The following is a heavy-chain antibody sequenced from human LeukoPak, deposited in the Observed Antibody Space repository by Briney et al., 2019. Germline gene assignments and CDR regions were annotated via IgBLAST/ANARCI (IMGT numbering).Heavy chain of an antibody. V-gene: IGHV4-39*01. CDR1: GGSISSSSSY. Sequence: PSETLSLTCTVSGGSISSSSSYWGWIRQPPGKGLEWIGSIYYSGSTYYNPSLKSRVTISVDTSKNQFSLKLSSVTAADTAVYYCARYYDFWSGYYFDYWGQGTLVTVSS. D-gene: IGHD3-3*01. CDR2: IYYSGST. J-gene: IGHJ4*02. CDR3: ARYYDFWSGYYFDY.